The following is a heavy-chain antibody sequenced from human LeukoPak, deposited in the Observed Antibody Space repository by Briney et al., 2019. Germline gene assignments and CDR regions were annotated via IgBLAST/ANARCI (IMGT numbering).Heavy chain of an antibody. CDR1: GFTLSSYA. V-gene: IGHV3-23*01. CDR3: ARARPWDSSRSYYFGMDV. Sequence: GGSLRLSCEASGFTLSSYAIRWVRQAPGTGLEWVSSIPGSGGATYYADPVRGRFSISRDSSKNTVYLQMNSLRDEDTAVYYCARARPWDSSRSYYFGMDVWGHGTTVTVSS. CDR2: IPGSGGAT. J-gene: IGHJ6*02. D-gene: IGHD3-22*01.